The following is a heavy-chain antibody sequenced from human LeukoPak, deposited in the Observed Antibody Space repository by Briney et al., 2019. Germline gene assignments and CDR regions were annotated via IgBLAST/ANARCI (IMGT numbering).Heavy chain of an antibody. CDR3: ARVWFGELYWFDP. CDR1: GFTVSSNY. CDR2: IYSGGST. V-gene: IGHV3-53*01. Sequence: GGSLRLSCAASGFTVSSNYMSWVRQAPGKGLEWVSVIYSGGSTYYADSVKGRFTISRDNSKNTLYLQMNGLRAEDTAVYYCARVWFGELYWFDPWGQGTLVTVSS. J-gene: IGHJ5*02. D-gene: IGHD3-10*01.